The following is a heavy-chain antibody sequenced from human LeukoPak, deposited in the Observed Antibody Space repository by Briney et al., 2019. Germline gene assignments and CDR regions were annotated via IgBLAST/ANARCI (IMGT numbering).Heavy chain of an antibody. CDR2: INEDGSMI. CDR1: GFTFNRYW. CDR3: ARWRYVSGSWFLDS. V-gene: IGHV3-7*05. J-gene: IGHJ4*02. D-gene: IGHD3-10*01. Sequence: GRSLRLSCEASGFTFNRYWMSWVREAPGKGLEWVADINEDGSMIYSVNSVKRRLTISRENAKNSLSLQLNTLRAEDRAVYYCARWRYVSGSWFLDSWGQGALVTVSS.